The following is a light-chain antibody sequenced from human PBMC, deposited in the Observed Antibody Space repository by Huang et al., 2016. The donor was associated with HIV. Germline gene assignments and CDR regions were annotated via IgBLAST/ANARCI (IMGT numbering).Light chain of an antibody. J-gene: IGKJ1*01. Sequence: EVVMTQSPVTLSVSPGERATLSCRASRSLSSTLAWYQQKGGQAPRLLIYGTSTRATGIPARFSGTGSGTEFTLTISSLQSEDFAVYYCQQYNNWPPAFGQGTKVEIK. CDR2: GTS. V-gene: IGKV3-15*01. CDR1: RSLSST. CDR3: QQYNNWPPA.